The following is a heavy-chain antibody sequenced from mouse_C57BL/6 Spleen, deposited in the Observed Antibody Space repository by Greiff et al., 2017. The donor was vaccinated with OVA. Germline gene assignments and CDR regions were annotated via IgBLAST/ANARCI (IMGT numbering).Heavy chain of an antibody. CDR2: IHPSDSDT. D-gene: IGHD2-3*01. CDR3: AMGGYDGYYFYAMDY. Sequence: QVQLKQPGAELVKPGASVKVSCKASGCTFTSYWMHWVKQRPGQGLEWIGRIHPSDSDTNYNQKFKGKATLTVDKSSSTAYMQLSSLTSEDSAVYYCAMGGYDGYYFYAMDYWGQGTSVTVSS. V-gene: IGHV1-74*01. J-gene: IGHJ4*01. CDR1: GCTFTSYW.